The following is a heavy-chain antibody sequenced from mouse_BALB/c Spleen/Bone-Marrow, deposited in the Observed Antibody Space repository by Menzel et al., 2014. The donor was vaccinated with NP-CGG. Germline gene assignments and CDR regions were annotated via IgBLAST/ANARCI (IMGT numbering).Heavy chain of an antibody. J-gene: IGHJ4*01. D-gene: IGHD2-1*01. CDR2: INPSNGAN. V-gene: IGHV1S81*02. Sequence: ESGAELVKPGASVKLSCKASGYTFTSYYMFWVKQRPGQGLEWIGGINPSNGANNFNEKFKSKAALTVDKSSSTAYMQLSSLTSEDSAVYYCSRGGNFDVMDYWGQGTSVTVSS. CDR1: GYTFTSYY. CDR3: SRGGNFDVMDY.